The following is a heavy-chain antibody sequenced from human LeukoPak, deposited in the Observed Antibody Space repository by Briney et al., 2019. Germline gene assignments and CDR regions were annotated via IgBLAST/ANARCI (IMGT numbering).Heavy chain of an antibody. V-gene: IGHV3-7*01. J-gene: IGHJ4*02. CDR2: INEDGSEK. D-gene: IGHD2-8*02. Sequence: GGSLRLSCAASGFTFSSSWMSWVRQAPGKGLEWVAGINEDGSEKNYVDSVKGRFTISRENAKNSLYLQMNSLRAEDTAVYYCARAVYWARDYWGQGTLVTVSS. CDR1: GFTFSSSW. CDR3: ARAVYWARDY.